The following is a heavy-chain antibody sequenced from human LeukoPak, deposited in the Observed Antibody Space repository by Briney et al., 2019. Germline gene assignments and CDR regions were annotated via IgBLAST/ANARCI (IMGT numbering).Heavy chain of an antibody. D-gene: IGHD3-10*01. CDR3: AKSNGYGLIDI. CDR2: IYHSGST. J-gene: IGHJ3*02. Sequence: SSETLSLTCTVSGYSISSGYYWGWIRQPPRKGLEWIGSIYHSGSTYYSPSLKSRVTISLDTSRNQFSLKLNSVTAADTAVYYCAKSNGYGLIDIWGQGTMVTVSS. V-gene: IGHV4-38-2*02. CDR1: GYSISSGYY.